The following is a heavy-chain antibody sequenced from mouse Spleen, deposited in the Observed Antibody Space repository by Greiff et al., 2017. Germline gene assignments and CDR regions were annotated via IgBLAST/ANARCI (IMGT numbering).Heavy chain of an antibody. CDR3: ARWAGTGYYFDY. J-gene: IGHJ2*01. Sequence: LVESGAELVKPGASVKISCKASGYAFSSYWMNWVKQRPGKGLEWIGQIYPGDGDTNYNGKFKGKATLTADKSSSTAYMQLSSLTSEDSAVYFCARWAGTGYYFDYWGQGTTLTVSS. V-gene: IGHV1-80*01. CDR2: IYPGDGDT. D-gene: IGHD4-1*01. CDR1: GYAFSSYW.